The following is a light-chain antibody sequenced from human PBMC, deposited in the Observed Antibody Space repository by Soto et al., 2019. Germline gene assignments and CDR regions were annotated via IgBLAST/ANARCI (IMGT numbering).Light chain of an antibody. CDR3: QVWDSSSDGVV. CDR1: NIGSKS. J-gene: IGLJ2*01. Sequence: SYELTQPPSVSVAPGKTARITCGGNNIGSKSVHWYQQKPGQAPVLVIYYDSDRPSGIPERFSGSNSGNAATLTISRVAAGDEADYYCQVWDSSSDGVVFSGGTKLTVL. V-gene: IGLV3-21*04. CDR2: YDS.